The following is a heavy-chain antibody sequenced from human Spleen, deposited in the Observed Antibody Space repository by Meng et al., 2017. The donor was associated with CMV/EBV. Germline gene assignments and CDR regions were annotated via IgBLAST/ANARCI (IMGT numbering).Heavy chain of an antibody. V-gene: IGHV3-53*01. CDR1: GFTVSDKY. CDR3: ARGGITGTLEAFDI. D-gene: IGHD1/OR15-1a*01. CDR2: IYGGGST. J-gene: IGHJ3*02. Sequence: GESLKISCAASGFTVSDKYMSWVRQAPGKGLEWVSVIYGGGSTFYADSVKGRFTISRDNSKNTLYLQMNSLRAEDTAVYYCARGGITGTLEAFDIWGQGTMVTVSS.